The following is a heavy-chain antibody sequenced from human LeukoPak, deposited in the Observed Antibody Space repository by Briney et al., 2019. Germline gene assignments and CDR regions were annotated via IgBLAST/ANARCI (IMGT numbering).Heavy chain of an antibody. CDR3: ARGLNYGRTPSEY. J-gene: IGHJ4*02. Sequence: PGGSLRLSCAASGFIFSGFSMNWVRQAPGKGLEWVSYISGGGGTIDYADSVEGRFTISRDNAKNSLFLQMNSLRDEDTAVYYCARGLNYGRTPSEYWGQGTLVTVSS. D-gene: IGHD3-16*01. CDR2: ISGGGGTI. CDR1: GFIFSGFS. V-gene: IGHV3-48*02.